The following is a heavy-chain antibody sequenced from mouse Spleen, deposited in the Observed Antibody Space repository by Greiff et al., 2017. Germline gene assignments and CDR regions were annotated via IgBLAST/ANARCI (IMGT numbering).Heavy chain of an antibody. D-gene: IGHD2-4*01. CDR3: TSRMITTDY. CDR2: IDPETGGT. CDR1: GYTFTDYE. V-gene: IGHV1-15*01. J-gene: IGHJ2*01. Sequence: VKLQESGAELVRPGASVTLSCKASGYTFTDYEMHWVKQTPVHGLEWIGAIDPETGGTAYNQKFKGKATLTADKSSSTAYMELRSLTSEDSAVYYCTSRMITTDYWGQGTTLTVSS.